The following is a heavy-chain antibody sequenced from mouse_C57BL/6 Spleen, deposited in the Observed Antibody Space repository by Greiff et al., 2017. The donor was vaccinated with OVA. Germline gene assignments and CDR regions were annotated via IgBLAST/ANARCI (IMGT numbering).Heavy chain of an antibody. CDR2: INPSSGYT. CDR3: ARGGMVSSYYFDY. D-gene: IGHD2-3*01. V-gene: IGHV1-7*01. CDR1: GYTFTSYW. Sequence: QVQLQQSGAELAKPGASVKLSCKASGYTFTSYWMHWVKQRPGQGLEWIGYINPSSGYTTSHQKFKDKATLTADKSSSTAYMQLSSLTYEDSAVYYCARGGMVSSYYFDYWGQGTTLTVSS. J-gene: IGHJ2*01.